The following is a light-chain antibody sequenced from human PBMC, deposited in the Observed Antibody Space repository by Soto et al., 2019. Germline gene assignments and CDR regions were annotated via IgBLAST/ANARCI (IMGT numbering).Light chain of an antibody. V-gene: IGLV2-14*03. Sequence: QSALTQPASVSGSPGQSITISCTGTSSDVGGYNYVSWYQHHPGKAPKLIIYDVTNRPSGVSNPFSGSKSGNTASLTISGLQPEDEADHYCSSYTTCNIRRRVFGTGSVVTV. J-gene: IGLJ1*01. CDR2: DVT. CDR1: SSDVGGYNY. CDR3: SSYTTCNIRRRV.